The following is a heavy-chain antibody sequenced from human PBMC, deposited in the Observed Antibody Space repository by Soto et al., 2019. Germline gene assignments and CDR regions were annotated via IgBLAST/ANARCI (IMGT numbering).Heavy chain of an antibody. CDR2: ISRGGDYT. Sequence: GGSLRLSCAASGFTFSTYTMNWVRQAPGKGLEWVSSISRGGDYTYYIDSVKGQFTISRDNAKNSLYLQMSGLRAEDTAVYYCARGRQSDGYFDYWGQGTLVTVSS. J-gene: IGHJ4*02. CDR3: ARGRQSDGYFDY. CDR1: GFTFSTYT. V-gene: IGHV3-21*01. D-gene: IGHD2-21*01.